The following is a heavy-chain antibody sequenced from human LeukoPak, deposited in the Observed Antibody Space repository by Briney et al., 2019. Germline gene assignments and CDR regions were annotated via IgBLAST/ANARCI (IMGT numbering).Heavy chain of an antibody. CDR2: INPNSGGT. D-gene: IGHD3-10*01. V-gene: IGHV1-2*02. J-gene: IGHJ4*02. CDR3: ARVTAYYGSGTEADY. CDR1: GYTFTGYY. Sequence: GASVKVSCKASGYTFTGYYMHWVRQAPGQGLEWLGWINPNSGGTNYAQKFQGRVTMTRDTSISTAYMELSRLRSDDTAVYYCARVTAYYGSGTEADYWGQGTLVTVSS.